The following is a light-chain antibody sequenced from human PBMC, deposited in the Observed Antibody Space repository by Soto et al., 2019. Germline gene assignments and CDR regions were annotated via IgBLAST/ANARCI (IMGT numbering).Light chain of an antibody. V-gene: IGLV2-14*01. CDR2: EVT. CDR1: SSDVGGYNY. Sequence: SVLAQPASVSGSPGQSITISCTGTSSDVGGYNYVCWYKQHPGKAPQLMIYEVTNRPSGVSDRFSGSKSGNTASLTISGLQAEDEADHYCSPYTSSSTLYVFGTGTKVTVL. J-gene: IGLJ1*01. CDR3: SPYTSSSTLYV.